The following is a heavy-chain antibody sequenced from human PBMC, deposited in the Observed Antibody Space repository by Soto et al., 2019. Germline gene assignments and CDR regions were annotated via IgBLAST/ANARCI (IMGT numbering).Heavy chain of an antibody. V-gene: IGHV3-23*01. CDR1: GFTFSSYA. Sequence: EVQLLESGGGLVQPGGSLRLSCAASGFTFSSYAMSWVRQAPGKGLEWVSAISGTGGSTYYADSVKGRFTISRDNSKNTLYLQMHSLRAEDTAVYYCARHRLPPYCSSISCPAYFDYWGQGTLVTVSS. CDR3: ARHRLPPYCSSISCPAYFDY. D-gene: IGHD2-2*01. J-gene: IGHJ4*02. CDR2: ISGTGGST.